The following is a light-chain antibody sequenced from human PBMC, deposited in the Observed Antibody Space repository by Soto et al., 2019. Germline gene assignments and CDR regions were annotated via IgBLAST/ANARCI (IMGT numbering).Light chain of an antibody. CDR2: SAS. V-gene: IGKV1-17*01. CDR1: QGIRND. Sequence: DIQMTQSPSSLSASVGDRVTITCRASQGIRNDLGWFQQKPGKAPKRLIYSASTLQSGVPSRFSGSGSGTEFTLTISSLQPDDFATYYCQQYNDYWTFGQGTKVDIK. J-gene: IGKJ1*01. CDR3: QQYNDYWT.